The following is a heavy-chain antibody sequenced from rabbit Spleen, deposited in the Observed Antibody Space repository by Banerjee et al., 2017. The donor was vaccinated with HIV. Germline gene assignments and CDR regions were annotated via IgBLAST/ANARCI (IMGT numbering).Heavy chain of an antibody. CDR2: IYGDRSGTT. V-gene: IGHV1S40*01. J-gene: IGHJ6*01. CDR3: ARYITGSSFSSYGMDL. CDR1: GSDISSYS. D-gene: IGHD7-1*01. Sequence: QSLEESGGDLVKPGASLTLTCTASGSDISSYSMGWVRQAPGKGLEWIACIYGDRSGTTYYASWAKGRFTISKTSSTTVTLQMTSLTDADTATYFCARYITGSSFSSYGMDLWGPGTLVT.